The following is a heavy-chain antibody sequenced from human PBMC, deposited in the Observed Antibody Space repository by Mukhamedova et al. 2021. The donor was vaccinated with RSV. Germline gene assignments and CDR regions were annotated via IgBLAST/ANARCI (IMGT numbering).Heavy chain of an antibody. Sequence: GPGKGLEWVSAIRGTGGSTYYADSVQGRFTISRDNSRNALYLQMNSLRAEDTAIYFCAKNRLGDCSGGSCDWREVDYWGQGTRVTGS. CDR2: IRGTGGST. J-gene: IGHJ4*02. CDR3: AKNRLGDCSGGSCDWREVDY. D-gene: IGHD2-15*01. V-gene: IGHV3-23*01.